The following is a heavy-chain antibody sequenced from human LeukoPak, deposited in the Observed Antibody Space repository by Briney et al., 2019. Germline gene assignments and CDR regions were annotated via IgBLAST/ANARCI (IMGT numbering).Heavy chain of an antibody. Sequence: SETLSLTCTVSGGSISSYYWSWIRQPAGKGLEWIGRIETSGNTNYKPSLKSRVTMSVDTSKNQFSLKLSSVTAADTAVYYCAREEDYYYYYMDVWGKGTTVTVSS. CDR3: AREEDYYYYYMDV. J-gene: IGHJ6*03. V-gene: IGHV4-4*07. CDR1: GGSISSYY. CDR2: IETSGNT.